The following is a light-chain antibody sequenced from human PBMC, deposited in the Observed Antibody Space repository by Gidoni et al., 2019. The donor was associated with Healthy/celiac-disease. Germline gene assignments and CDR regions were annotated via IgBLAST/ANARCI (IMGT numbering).Light chain of an antibody. CDR1: SGDVGCYNY. Sequence: QSALTQPPSASGSPGQSVTISCTGTSGDVGCYNYVSWYQQQPGKAPNLRIYEVTKRPAGVPDRFSGSKSGNTASLTVSGLQAEDEADYYCRSHAGSNTLFGGGTKLTVL. CDR3: RSHAGSNTL. V-gene: IGLV2-8*01. J-gene: IGLJ2*01. CDR2: EVT.